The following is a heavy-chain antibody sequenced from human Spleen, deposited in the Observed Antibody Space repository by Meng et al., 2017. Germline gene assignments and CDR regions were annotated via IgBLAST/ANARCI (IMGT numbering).Heavy chain of an antibody. D-gene: IGHD3-22*01. Sequence: ASVKVSCKASGYTFTGYFMYWVRQAPGQGLEWMGRINPNSGDTNYAHKFQGRVTMTRDTSISTAYMELSRLRSDDTAVYYCARDRRRYYYDSSGYYFDYWGQGTLVTVSS. V-gene: IGHV1-2*06. CDR2: INPNSGDT. J-gene: IGHJ4*02. CDR3: ARDRRRYYYDSSGYYFDY. CDR1: GYTFTGYF.